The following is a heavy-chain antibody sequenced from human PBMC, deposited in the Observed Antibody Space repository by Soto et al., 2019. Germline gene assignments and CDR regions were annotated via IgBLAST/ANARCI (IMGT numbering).Heavy chain of an antibody. J-gene: IGHJ4*02. CDR3: ARVPGRL. CDR1: GFSVSRHY. CDR2: VYSGDAA. D-gene: IGHD3-10*01. Sequence: QLVETGGGLIQPGTSLTLSCAASGFSVSRHYMTWVRQAPGKGLEWVSFVYSGDAAFYADSVQGRFILSRDDPQNTMYLHMNHLRAEDTAVYYSARVPGRLWGRGTLVTVAS. V-gene: IGHV3-53*02.